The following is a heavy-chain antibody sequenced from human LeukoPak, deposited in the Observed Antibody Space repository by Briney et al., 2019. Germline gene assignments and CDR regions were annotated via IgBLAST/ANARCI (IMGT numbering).Heavy chain of an antibody. J-gene: IGHJ4*02. CDR2: ISSSGSTI. CDR3: ARGYCSSTSCSMGDY. D-gene: IGHD2-2*01. Sequence: PGGSLRLSCAASGFTFSDYYMSWIRQAPGKGLEWVSYISSSGSTIYYADSVKGRFTISRDNAKNSLYLQMNSLRAEDTAVYYCARGYCSSTSCSMGDYCGQGTLVTVSS. V-gene: IGHV3-11*04. CDR1: GFTFSDYY.